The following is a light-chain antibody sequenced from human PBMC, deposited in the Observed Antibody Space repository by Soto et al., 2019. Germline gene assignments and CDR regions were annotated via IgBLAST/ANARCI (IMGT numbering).Light chain of an antibody. V-gene: IGKV1-39*01. Sequence: DIQMTQSPSSLSASVVDIVTTTFLGSQSISSYLNWYQQKPGKAPKLLIYAASSLQSGVPSRFSGSGSGTDFTLTISSLQPENFATYYCQQSYSTPRITFGQGTRLEI. CDR1: QSISSY. CDR3: QQSYSTPRIT. CDR2: AAS. J-gene: IGKJ5*01.